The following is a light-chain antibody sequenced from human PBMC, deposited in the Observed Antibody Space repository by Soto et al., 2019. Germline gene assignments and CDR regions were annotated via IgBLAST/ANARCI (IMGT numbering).Light chain of an antibody. V-gene: IGKV1-5*01. CDR2: DAS. CDR3: QQSYSPLWT. J-gene: IGKJ1*01. CDR1: QSIGNW. Sequence: DIQMTQSPSTLSASVGDRVTITCRASQSIGNWLAWYQQKPGKAPKLLIYDASSLESGVPSRFSGSGSGTEFTLTISSLQPEDFATYYCQQSYSPLWTFGQGTKVDIK.